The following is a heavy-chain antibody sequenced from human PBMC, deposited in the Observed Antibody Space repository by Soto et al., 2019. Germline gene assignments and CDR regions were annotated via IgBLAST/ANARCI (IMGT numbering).Heavy chain of an antibody. V-gene: IGHV3-74*01. CDR1: GFTFSTYW. CDR2: INSDASHT. CDR3: VREGHCFTTNGHGNWVDA. Sequence: PGASLRLSCAASGFTFSTYWVHCIRQVPGKGLEWVSSINSDASHTYYADSVKGRFPISRHNAKNTLHLEMNSMRAEDKALYYCVREGHCFTTNGHGNWVDAWGQGALVTVSS. D-gene: IGHD3-22*01. J-gene: IGHJ5*02.